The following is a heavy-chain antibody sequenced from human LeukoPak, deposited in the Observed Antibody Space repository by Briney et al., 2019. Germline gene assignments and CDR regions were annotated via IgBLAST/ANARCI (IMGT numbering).Heavy chain of an antibody. Sequence: GGSLRLSCAASGFTFSDYYMSWIRQAPGKGLEWVSYISSSGSTIYYADSVKGRFTISRDNAKNSLYLQMNSLRAEDTALYYCAKDIRFRDTAMAINFDYWGQGTLVTVSS. CDR3: AKDIRFRDTAMAINFDY. V-gene: IGHV3-11*01. J-gene: IGHJ4*02. CDR1: GFTFSDYY. CDR2: ISSSGSTI. D-gene: IGHD5-18*01.